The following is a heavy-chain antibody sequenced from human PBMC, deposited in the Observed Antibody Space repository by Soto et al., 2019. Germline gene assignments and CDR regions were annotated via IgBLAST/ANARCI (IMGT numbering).Heavy chain of an antibody. V-gene: IGHV1-3*04. CDR2: INTGNGNT. J-gene: IGHJ5*01. D-gene: IGHD5-12*01. CDR3: ARAISGYVT. CDR1: GITYTTYA. Sequence: ASVKVSCKASGITYTTYAIHWVRQVPGQGLEWMGWINTGNGNTRYSQRFQGRVTLTTDTSANTAYMDLSSLTSEDTAVYYCARAISGYVTWGQ.